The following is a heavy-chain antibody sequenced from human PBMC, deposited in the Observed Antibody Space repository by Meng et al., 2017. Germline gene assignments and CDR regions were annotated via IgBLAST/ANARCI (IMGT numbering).Heavy chain of an antibody. J-gene: IGHJ4*02. Sequence: EGRLLEAGGGLTHPGWSLRLSCAASGFTVSRNYMSWVRQAPGKGLEWVSVIYSGGSTYYADSVKGRFTISRDNSKDTLYLQMNSLRAEDTAVYYCARGGSYYSYWGQGTLVTVSS. CDR2: IYSGGST. CDR3: ARGGSYYSY. D-gene: IGHD1-26*01. CDR1: GFTVSRNY. V-gene: IGHV3-53*01.